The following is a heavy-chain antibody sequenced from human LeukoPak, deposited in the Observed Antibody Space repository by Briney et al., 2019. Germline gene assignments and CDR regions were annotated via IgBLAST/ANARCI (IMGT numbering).Heavy chain of an antibody. J-gene: IGHJ6*04. CDR3: ARTPDLWFGEKEPSTTPNYGMDV. V-gene: IGHV1-46*01. Sequence: ASVKVSCKASGYTFTSCYMHWVRQAPGQGLEWMGIINPSGGSTSYAQKFQGRVTMTRDTSTSTVYMELSSLRSEDTAVYYCARTPDLWFGEKEPSTTPNYGMDVWGNGTTVTVSS. CDR2: INPSGGST. D-gene: IGHD3-10*01. CDR1: GYTFTSCY.